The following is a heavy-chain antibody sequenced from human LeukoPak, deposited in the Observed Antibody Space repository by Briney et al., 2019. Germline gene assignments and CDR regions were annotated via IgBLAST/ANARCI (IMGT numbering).Heavy chain of an antibody. CDR2: IYPGDSDT. CDR3: ARANSHPVGQLVSYYYYGMDV. CDR1: GYSFTSYW. D-gene: IGHD6-6*01. J-gene: IGHJ6*02. V-gene: IGHV5-51*01. Sequence: PGESLKISCKGSGYSFTSYWIGWVRQMPGKGLEWMGIIYPGDSDTRYSPSFQGQVTISADKSISTAYLQWSSLKASDTAMYYCARANSHPVGQLVSYYYYGMDVWGQGTTVTVSS.